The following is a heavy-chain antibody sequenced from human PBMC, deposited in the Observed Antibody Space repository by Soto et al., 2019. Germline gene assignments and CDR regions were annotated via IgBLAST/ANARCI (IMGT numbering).Heavy chain of an antibody. CDR1: GFTFSSYA. V-gene: IGHV3-23*01. D-gene: IGHD3-3*01. Sequence: PGGSLRLSCAASGFTFSSYAMSWVRQAPGKGLEWVSAISGSGGSTYYAESVKGRFTISRDNSKNTLYLQMNSLRAEDTAVYYCAKNLHLFSYYDFWSGYPTDDYYYYYGMDVWGQGTTVTV. CDR2: ISGSGGST. CDR3: AKNLHLFSYYDFWSGYPTDDYYYYYGMDV. J-gene: IGHJ6*02.